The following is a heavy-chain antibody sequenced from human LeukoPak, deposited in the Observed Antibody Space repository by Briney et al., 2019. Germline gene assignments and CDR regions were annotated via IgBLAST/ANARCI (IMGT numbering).Heavy chain of an antibody. CDR2: IYYSGST. Sequence: SETLSLTCTVSGGSISTYYWSWIRQPPGKGLEWIGYIYYSGSTNYNPSLKSGGTISIDTSKNQFSLNLSSVTAADTAVYYCARSERHSSGWYFYFDYWGQGTLVTVSS. V-gene: IGHV4-59*01. CDR3: ARSERHSSGWYFYFDY. D-gene: IGHD6-19*01. CDR1: GGSISTYY. J-gene: IGHJ4*02.